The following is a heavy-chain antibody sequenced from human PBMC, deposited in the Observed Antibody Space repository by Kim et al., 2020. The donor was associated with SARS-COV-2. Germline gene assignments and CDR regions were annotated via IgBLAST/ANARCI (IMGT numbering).Heavy chain of an antibody. CDR3: ARDRGINYYDSSGPGGYFDY. J-gene: IGHJ4*02. D-gene: IGHD3-22*01. V-gene: IGHV4-59*01. Sequence: RVTISVDTSKNQFSLKLSSVTAADTAVYYCARDRGINYYDSSGPGGYFDYWGQGTLVTVSS.